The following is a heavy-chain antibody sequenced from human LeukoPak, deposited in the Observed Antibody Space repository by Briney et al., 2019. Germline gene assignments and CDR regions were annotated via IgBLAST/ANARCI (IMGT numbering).Heavy chain of an antibody. V-gene: IGHV1-46*01. J-gene: IGHJ4*02. CDR2: INPSGGST. CDR1: GYTFTSYY. Sequence: ASVKVSCKASGYTFTSYYMHWVRQAPGQGLEWMGIINPSGGSTSYAQKFQGRVTMTRDTSTSTVYMELSSLRSEDTAVYYCARAKPHGSGSYYFPFDYWGQGTLVTVSS. CDR3: ARAKPHGSGSYYFPFDY. D-gene: IGHD3-10*01.